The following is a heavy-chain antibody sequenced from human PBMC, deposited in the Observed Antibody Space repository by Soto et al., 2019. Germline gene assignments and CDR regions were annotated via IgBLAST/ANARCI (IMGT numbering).Heavy chain of an antibody. Sequence: GGSLRLSCVASGFTFSERWMHWVRQTPGKGLVWVSRINRDGSITGYADSVKGRFTISRDNTKNTLYLLMNSLKAEDTAVYYCARDRAPGEMATTFDYWGQGSQVTVSS. J-gene: IGHJ4*02. CDR1: GFTFSERW. V-gene: IGHV3-74*01. CDR3: ARDRAPGEMATTFDY. CDR2: INRDGSIT.